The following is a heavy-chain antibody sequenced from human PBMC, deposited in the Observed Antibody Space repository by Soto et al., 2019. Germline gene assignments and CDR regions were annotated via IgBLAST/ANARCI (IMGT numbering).Heavy chain of an antibody. CDR1: GGTFSSYA. Sequence: QVQLVQSGAEVKKPGSSVKVSCKASGGTFSSYAISWVRQAPGQGLEWMGGIIPIFGTANYAQKFQGRVTITADESTSTAYMELSSLRSEDTAVYYCARVWSSGWEKKAYYYYYGMDVWGQGTTVTVSS. CDR3: ARVWSSGWEKKAYYYYYGMDV. J-gene: IGHJ6*02. V-gene: IGHV1-69*01. CDR2: IIPIFGTA. D-gene: IGHD6-19*01.